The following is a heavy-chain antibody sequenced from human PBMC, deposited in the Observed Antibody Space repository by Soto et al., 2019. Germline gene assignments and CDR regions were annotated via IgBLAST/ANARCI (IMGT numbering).Heavy chain of an antibody. CDR3: AKSSGMWYCSSTSCYTPTYYYCYYGMDV. CDR1: GFTFSSYA. V-gene: IGHV3-23*01. CDR2: ISGSGGST. D-gene: IGHD2-2*02. Sequence: GGSLRLSCAASGFTFSSYAMSWVRQAPGKGLEWVSAISGSGGSTYYADSVKGRFTISRDNSKNTLYLQMNSLRAEDTAVYYCAKSSGMWYCSSTSCYTPTYYYCYYGMDVWGQGTTVTVSS. J-gene: IGHJ6*02.